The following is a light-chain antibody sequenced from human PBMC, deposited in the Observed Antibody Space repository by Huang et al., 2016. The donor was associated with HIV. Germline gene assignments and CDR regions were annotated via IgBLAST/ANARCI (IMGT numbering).Light chain of an antibody. Sequence: EIVMTQSPATLSVSPGERATLSCRASQSVSSNLAWYQQKPGPAPRLLIYDTSTRATGIPARFSGSGSGTEFTLTISSLQSEDFAIYYCHQFSNWPPVFGPGTKVDIK. V-gene: IGKV3-15*01. J-gene: IGKJ3*01. CDR3: HQFSNWPPV. CDR1: QSVSSN. CDR2: DTS.